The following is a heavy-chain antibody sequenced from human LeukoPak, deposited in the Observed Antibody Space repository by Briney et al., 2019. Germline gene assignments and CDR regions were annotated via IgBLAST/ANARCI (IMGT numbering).Heavy chain of an antibody. CDR3: ARQRYFDWLLSPFDY. CDR1: GGSISTYY. J-gene: IGHJ4*02. Sequence: PSETLSLTCTVSGGSISTYYWSWIRQPPGKGLEWIGYIYYSGSTNYNPSLKSRVAISVDTSKNQFSLKLSSVTAADTAVYHCARQRYFDWLLSPFDYWGQGTLVTVSS. D-gene: IGHD3-9*01. CDR2: IYYSGST. V-gene: IGHV4-59*08.